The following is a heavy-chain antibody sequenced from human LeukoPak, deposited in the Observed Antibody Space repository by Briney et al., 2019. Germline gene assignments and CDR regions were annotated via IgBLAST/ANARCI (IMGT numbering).Heavy chain of an antibody. D-gene: IGHD2-15*01. CDR3: ARTTEGYCSGGNCYYYYYYMDV. J-gene: IGHJ6*03. CDR1: GDSISTSNSY. CDR2: IYYSGNT. V-gene: IGHV4-39*07. Sequence: SETLSLTCTVSGDSISTSNSYWGWIRQPPGKGLEWNGSIYYSGNTYYNASLKSRVTISVDTSKNQFSLKLRFVTPADTAVFYCARTTEGYCSGGNCYYYYYYMDVWGKGTTVTVSS.